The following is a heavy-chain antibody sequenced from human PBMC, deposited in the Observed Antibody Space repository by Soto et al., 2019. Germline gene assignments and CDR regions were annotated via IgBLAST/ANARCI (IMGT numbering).Heavy chain of an antibody. CDR1: GGTFSSYA. Sequence: QVQLVQSGAEVKKPGSSVKVSCKSSGGTFSSYAINWVRQAPGQGLEWMGGIIPLFGVPNYAQKFQGRVTITAGDSMTTAYMELSSLRAEDTAVYYCARAYSSGWSGDFDYWDQGILVTVSS. D-gene: IGHD6-19*01. CDR3: ARAYSSGWSGDFDY. CDR2: IIPLFGVP. V-gene: IGHV1-69*12. J-gene: IGHJ4*02.